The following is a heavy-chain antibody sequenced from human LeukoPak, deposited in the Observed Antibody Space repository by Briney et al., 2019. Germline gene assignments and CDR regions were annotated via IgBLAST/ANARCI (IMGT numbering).Heavy chain of an antibody. J-gene: IGHJ4*02. CDR2: IKQDGSEK. V-gene: IGHV3-7*01. D-gene: IGHD3-16*01. CDR3: ARDLA. Sequence: GGSLRLSCAASGFTFSSYGMHWVRQAPGKGLEWVANIKQDGSEKDYVDSVKGRFTISRDNAKKSLYLQMNSLRAEDTAVYYCARDLAWGQGTLVTVSS. CDR1: GFTFSSYG.